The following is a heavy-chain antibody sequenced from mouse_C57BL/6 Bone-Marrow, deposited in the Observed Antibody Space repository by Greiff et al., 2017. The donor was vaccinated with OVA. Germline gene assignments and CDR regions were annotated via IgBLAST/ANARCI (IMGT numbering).Heavy chain of an antibody. D-gene: IGHD1-1*01. V-gene: IGHV1-37*01. CDR3: ASGSYYSSILYYYAMDY. CDR1: GYSFTGYF. Sequence: VHVKQSGPELVKPGASVKISCKASGYSFTGYFMNWVKQSHGKSLEWIGRINPYNGDTFYNQKFKGKATLTVDKSSSTAHMELLSLTSEVFAVYYCASGSYYSSILYYYAMDYWGQGTSVTVSS. CDR2: INPYNGDT. J-gene: IGHJ4*01.